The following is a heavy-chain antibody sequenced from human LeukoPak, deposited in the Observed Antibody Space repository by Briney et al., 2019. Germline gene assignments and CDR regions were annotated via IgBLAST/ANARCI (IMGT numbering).Heavy chain of an antibody. J-gene: IGHJ4*02. CDR3: SATHSSGWYRVWDY. Sequence: SVKVSCKASGFTFTSSAMQWVRQARGQRLEWIGWIVVGSGNTNYAQKFQERVTITRDMSTSTAYMELSSLRSEDTAVYYCSATHSSGWYRVWDYWGQGTLVTVSS. V-gene: IGHV1-58*02. CDR1: GFTFTSSA. D-gene: IGHD6-19*01. CDR2: IVVGSGNT.